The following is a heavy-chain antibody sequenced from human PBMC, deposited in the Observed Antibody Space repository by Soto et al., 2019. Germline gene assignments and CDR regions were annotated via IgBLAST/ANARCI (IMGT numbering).Heavy chain of an antibody. V-gene: IGHV3-30*18. CDR3: AKDLGYCSSTSCYEDYYYYGMDV. J-gene: IGHJ6*02. Sequence: QVQLVESGGGVVQPGRSLRLSCAASGFTFSSYGMHWVRQAPCKGLEWVAVISYDGSNKYYADSVKGRFTISRDNSKNTLYLQMNSLRAEDTAVYYCAKDLGYCSSTSCYEDYYYYGMDVWGQGTTVTVSS. D-gene: IGHD2-2*01. CDR1: GFTFSSYG. CDR2: ISYDGSNK.